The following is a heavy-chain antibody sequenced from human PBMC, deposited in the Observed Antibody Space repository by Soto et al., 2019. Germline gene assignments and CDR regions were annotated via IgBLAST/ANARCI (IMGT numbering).Heavy chain of an antibody. Sequence: SETLYLTCTVSGGSISSYYWGWIRQPPGKGLEWIGYIYYSGSTNYNPSLKSRVTISVDTSKNQFSLKLSSVTAADTAVYYCAREVRKIADGNYYYGMDVWGQGTTVTVSS. V-gene: IGHV4-59*01. CDR1: GGSISSYY. J-gene: IGHJ6*02. CDR3: AREVRKIADGNYYYGMDV. CDR2: IYYSGST.